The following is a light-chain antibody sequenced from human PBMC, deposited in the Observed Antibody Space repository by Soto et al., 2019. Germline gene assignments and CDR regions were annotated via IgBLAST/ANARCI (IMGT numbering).Light chain of an antibody. J-gene: IGKJ1*01. V-gene: IGKV1-5*01. CDR3: QHYNSDPWT. CDR2: DAS. CDR1: QTIRRW. Sequence: DIEMTQSPSTLSASVGDRVTITCRASQTIRRWLAWYQQRPGKAPKVLIYDASTLESGVPARFSGSGSETEFTLTISSLQPEDAATYYCQHYNSDPWTFGQGTKVHIK.